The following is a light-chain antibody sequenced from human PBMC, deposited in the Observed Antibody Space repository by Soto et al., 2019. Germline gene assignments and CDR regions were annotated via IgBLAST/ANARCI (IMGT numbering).Light chain of an antibody. CDR1: QGIRNN. V-gene: IGKV1-17*01. CDR2: GAS. CDR3: LQHDSYPRT. J-gene: IGKJ1*01. Sequence: DIQMTQSPSSLFASVGDRVTITCRASQGIRNNLGWYQQRPGEAPKRLIYGASSLQRGVPSRFSGSGSGTEFTLTISSLRPEDSATYYRLQHDSYPRTFGQGTKLEIK.